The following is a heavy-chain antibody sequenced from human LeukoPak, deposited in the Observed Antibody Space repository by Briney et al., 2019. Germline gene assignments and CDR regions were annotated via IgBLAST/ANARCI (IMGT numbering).Heavy chain of an antibody. V-gene: IGHV3-48*03. CDR1: GFTFSSYE. D-gene: IGHD3-10*01. CDR2: ISSSGSTI. CDR3: AREAGGYYGSGSYYKGRYYYYMDV. Sequence: GGSLRLSCAASGFTFSSYEMNWVRQAPGKGLEWVSYISSSGSTIYYADSVKGRFTISRDNAKNSLYLQMNSLRAEDTALYYCAREAGGYYGSGSYYKGRYYYYMDVWGKGTTVTVSS. J-gene: IGHJ6*03.